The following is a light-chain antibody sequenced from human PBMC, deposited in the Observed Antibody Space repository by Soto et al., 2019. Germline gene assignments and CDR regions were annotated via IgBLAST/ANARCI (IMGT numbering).Light chain of an antibody. J-gene: IGKJ1*01. CDR2: AAS. V-gene: IGKV1-39*01. Sequence: DIQMTQSPPSLSASVGDRVTITCRASQTIRSYLNWYQQHPGKAPKLLISAASSLQSGVPSRFCGRGSGTDFTLTISSLQPEDFATYYCQQSHSSPRTFGQGTKVEI. CDR3: QQSHSSPRT. CDR1: QTIRSY.